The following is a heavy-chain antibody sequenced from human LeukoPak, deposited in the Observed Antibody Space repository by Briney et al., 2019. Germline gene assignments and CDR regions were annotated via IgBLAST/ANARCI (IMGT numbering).Heavy chain of an antibody. V-gene: IGHV1-69*04. CDR2: IIPILGIA. CDR1: GGTFSSYA. Sequence: ASVKVSCKASGGTFSSYAISWVRQAPGQGLEWMGRIIPILGIANYAQKFQGRVTITADESTSTAYMELSSLRSEDTAVYYCASSLHSDFWSGPRYYYYYMDVWGKGTTVIVSS. CDR3: ASSLHSDFWSGPRYYYYYMDV. D-gene: IGHD3-3*01. J-gene: IGHJ6*03.